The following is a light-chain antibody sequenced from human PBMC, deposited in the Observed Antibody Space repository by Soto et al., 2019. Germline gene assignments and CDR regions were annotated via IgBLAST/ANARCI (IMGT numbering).Light chain of an antibody. J-gene: IGKJ4*01. CDR3: QQYNNGPLT. CDR2: GAS. CDR1: QSVSSN. Sequence: EIVMTQSPATLSVSPGERATLSCRASQSVSSNLAWYQQKPGQAPRLLIYGASTRATGIPARFSGSGSGTEFTLTISSLQSEDVAVYYCQQYNNGPLTFGGGTKVDIK. V-gene: IGKV3-15*01.